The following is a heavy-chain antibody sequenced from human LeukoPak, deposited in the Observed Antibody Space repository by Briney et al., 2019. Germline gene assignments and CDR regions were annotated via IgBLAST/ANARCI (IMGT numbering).Heavy chain of an antibody. J-gene: IGHJ3*02. CDR2: ISGSGGST. Sequence: GGSLRLSCEVSGFTFSSYAMSWVRQAPGKGLEWVSAISGSGGSTYYADSVKGRFTISRDNSKNTLYLQMNSLRAEDTAVYYCAKGGAYYYDSSGYFSIWGQGTMVTVSS. CDR3: AKGGAYYYDSSGYFSI. V-gene: IGHV3-23*01. D-gene: IGHD3-22*01. CDR1: GFTFSSYA.